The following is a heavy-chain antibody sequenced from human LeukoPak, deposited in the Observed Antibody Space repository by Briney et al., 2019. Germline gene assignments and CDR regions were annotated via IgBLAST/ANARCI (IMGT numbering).Heavy chain of an antibody. CDR2: ISWNSGSI. D-gene: IGHD2-15*01. CDR3: ARDRCRDPDISCSGGSLDF. J-gene: IGHJ4*02. CDR1: GFTFDDYA. Sequence: GRSLRLSCAASGFTFDDYAMHWVRQAPGKGLEWVSGISWNSGSIGYADSVKGRFTISRDNAKNSVFLQMNSLRAEDTAVYYCARDRCRDPDISCSGGSLDFWGQGTLVTVSS. V-gene: IGHV3-9*01.